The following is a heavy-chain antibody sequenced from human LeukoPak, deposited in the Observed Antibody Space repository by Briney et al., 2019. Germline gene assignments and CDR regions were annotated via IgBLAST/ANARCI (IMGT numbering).Heavy chain of an antibody. J-gene: IGHJ4*02. Sequence: GGAPRLSCAASGFTFSSYAMHWVRPAPGKRLEYVSAMSSNGGSTYYANSVKGRFTISRDNSKNTLYLQMGSLRAEDMAVYYCARETYYYDSSGYSSPLFFDYWGQGTPVTVSS. CDR3: ARETYYYDSSGYSSPLFFDY. D-gene: IGHD3-22*01. CDR1: GFTFSSYA. CDR2: MSSNGGST. V-gene: IGHV3-64*01.